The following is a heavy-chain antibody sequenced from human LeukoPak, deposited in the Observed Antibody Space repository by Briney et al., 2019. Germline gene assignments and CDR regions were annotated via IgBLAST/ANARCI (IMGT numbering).Heavy chain of an antibody. D-gene: IGHD2-2*01. Sequence: GGSLRLSCAASGFTFSSYSMNWVRQAPGKGLEWVSYISSSSSTIYYADSVKGRFTSSRDNAKNSLYLQMNSLRAEDTAVYYCARDGRAIVVVPADAFDIWGQGTMVTVSS. CDR3: ARDGRAIVVVPADAFDI. J-gene: IGHJ3*02. CDR2: ISSSSSTI. V-gene: IGHV3-48*01. CDR1: GFTFSSYS.